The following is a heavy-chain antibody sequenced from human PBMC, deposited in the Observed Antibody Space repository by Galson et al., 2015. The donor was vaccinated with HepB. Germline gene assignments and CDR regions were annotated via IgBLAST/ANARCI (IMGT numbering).Heavy chain of an antibody. V-gene: IGHV3-21*01. CDR3: ARDSRGVVVVAATANWFDP. D-gene: IGHD2-15*01. CDR2: ISSSSSYI. J-gene: IGHJ5*02. CDR1: GFTFSSYS. Sequence: SLRLSCAASGFTFSSYSMNWVRQAPGKGLEWVSSISSSSSYIYYADSVKGRFTISRDNAKNSLYLQMNSLRAEDTAVYYCARDSRGVVVVAATANWFDPWGQGTLVTVSS.